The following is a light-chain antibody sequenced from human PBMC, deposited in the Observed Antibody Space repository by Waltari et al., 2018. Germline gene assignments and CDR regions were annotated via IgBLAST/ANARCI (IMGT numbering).Light chain of an antibody. CDR1: RGDIGKDNS. Sequence: QSALTQPASVTWSAGQPITIPCSGTRGDIGKDNSGFWYQHLPGKVPKVMISEVTKRPSGVSNRFSGSKSGNTASLTISGLQADDEAEYYCCSDAGSGTYVFGTGTKLTV. V-gene: IGLV2-23*02. J-gene: IGLJ1*01. CDR3: CSDAGSGTYV. CDR2: EVT.